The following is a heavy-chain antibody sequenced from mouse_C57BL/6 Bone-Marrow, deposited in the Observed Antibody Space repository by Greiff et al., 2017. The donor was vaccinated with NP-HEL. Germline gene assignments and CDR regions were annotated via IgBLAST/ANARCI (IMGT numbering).Heavy chain of an antibody. CDR1: GYTFTDHT. J-gene: IGHJ4*01. Sequence: QVQLQQSDAALVKPGASVKISCKVSGYTFTDHTIHWMKQRPEQGLEWIGYIYPRDGSTKYNEKFKGKATLTADTSSSTAYMQLNSLTSEDSAVDFGARFTTVVATDYAMGYWGQGTSVTVSS. D-gene: IGHD1-1*01. CDR2: IYPRDGST. V-gene: IGHV1-78*01. CDR3: ARFTTVVATDYAMGY.